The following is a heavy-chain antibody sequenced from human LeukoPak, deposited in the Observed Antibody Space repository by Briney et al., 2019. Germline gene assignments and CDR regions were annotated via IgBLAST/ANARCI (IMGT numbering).Heavy chain of an antibody. V-gene: IGHV4-59*01. CDR2: IYYSGST. CDR3: ARAYYYYYGMDV. Sequence: PSETLSLTCTVSGGSISSYYWSWIRQPPGKGLEWIGYIYYSGSTYYDPSLKSRVTISVDTSKNQFSLKLSSVTAADTAVYYCARAYYYYYGMDVWGQGTTVTVSS. J-gene: IGHJ6*02. CDR1: GGSISSYY.